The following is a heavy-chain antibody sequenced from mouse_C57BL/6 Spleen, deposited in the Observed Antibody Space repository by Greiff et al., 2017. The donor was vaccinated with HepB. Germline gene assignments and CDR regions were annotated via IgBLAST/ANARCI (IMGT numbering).Heavy chain of an antibody. V-gene: IGHV1-81*01. CDR3: ASSQATGAMDY. Sequence: QVQLQQSGAELARPGASVKLSCKASGYTFTSYGISWVKQRTGQGLEWIGEIYPRSGNTYYNEKFKGKATLTADKSSSTAYLELRSLTSEDSAVYFCASSQATGAMDYWGQGTSVTVSS. D-gene: IGHD3-2*02. J-gene: IGHJ4*01. CDR1: GYTFTSYG. CDR2: IYPRSGNT.